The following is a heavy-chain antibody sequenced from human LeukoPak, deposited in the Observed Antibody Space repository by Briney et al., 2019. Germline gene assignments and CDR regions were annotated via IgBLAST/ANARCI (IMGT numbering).Heavy chain of an antibody. J-gene: IGHJ3*02. CDR1: GFTSDDYA. D-gene: IGHD4-17*01. CDR3: AKDMLTVATYAFDI. V-gene: IGHV3-9*02. CDR2: ISWNSGSI. Sequence: GGSLRLSCAASGFTSDDYAMHWVRQAPGKGLEWVSGISWNSGSIGHADSVKGRFTISRDNAKNSLYLQMNSLRAEDTALYYCAKDMLTVATYAFDIWGQGTMVTVSS.